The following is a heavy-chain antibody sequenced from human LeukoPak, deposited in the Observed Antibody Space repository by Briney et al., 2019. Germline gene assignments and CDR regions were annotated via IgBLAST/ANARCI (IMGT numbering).Heavy chain of an antibody. J-gene: IGHJ5*02. V-gene: IGHV4-39*01. CDR1: GGSISSSSYY. Sequence: SETLSLTCTVSGGSISSSSYYWGWVRQPPGKGLEWIGSFYYSGSTSYNPSLKSRVTMSVDTSKNQFSLRLSSVTAADTAVYYCARHDYIVILQGAMHSSALARNYCFDPWGQGTLVTVSS. D-gene: IGHD2/OR15-2a*01. CDR2: FYYSGST. CDR3: ARHDYIVILQGAMHSSALARNYCFDP.